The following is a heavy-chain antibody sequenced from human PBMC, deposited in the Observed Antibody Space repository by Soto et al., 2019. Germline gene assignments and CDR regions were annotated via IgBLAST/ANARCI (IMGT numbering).Heavy chain of an antibody. CDR1: EFTFKNYG. V-gene: IGHV3-48*02. Sequence: EVQLVESGGGLVQPGGSLRLSCVASEFTFKNYGMDWVRQAPGKGLEWISYISSSSSSIEYADSVKGRFTISRDNAKSSLYLQMNSLRDDDTAVYYCARGGADRPGYWGQRTLVTVSS. CDR3: ARGGADRPGY. CDR2: ISSSSSSI. J-gene: IGHJ4*02. D-gene: IGHD6-6*01.